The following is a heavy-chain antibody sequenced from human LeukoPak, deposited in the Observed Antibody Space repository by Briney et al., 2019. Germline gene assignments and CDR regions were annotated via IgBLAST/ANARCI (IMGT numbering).Heavy chain of an antibody. J-gene: IGHJ4*02. CDR3: AAGAVAGIIF. CDR1: GDSVSSNRSA. CDR2: TYYRSRWYS. V-gene: IGHV6-1*01. D-gene: IGHD6-19*01. Sequence: SQTLSLTCAISGDSVSSNRSAWNWIRQSPSRGLEWLGRTYYRSRWYSDYAISVKSRITISPDTTKNQLSLQLNSVTPEDTAVYYCAAGAVAGIIFWGQGTLVTVSS.